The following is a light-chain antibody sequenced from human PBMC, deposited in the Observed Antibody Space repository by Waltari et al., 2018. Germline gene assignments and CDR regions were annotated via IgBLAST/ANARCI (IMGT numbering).Light chain of an antibody. Sequence: QSVLTQPPSVSAAPGQKVTISCSGSGSNIGNNPVSWYQQVPGTAPKLRIYDNNQRPSWIPDRFSGSQSGTSATLGITGLQTGDAADYYCATWSGSLRGVVFGGGTKLTVL. J-gene: IGLJ2*01. CDR2: DNN. CDR1: GSNIGNNP. V-gene: IGLV1-51*01. CDR3: ATWSGSLRGVV.